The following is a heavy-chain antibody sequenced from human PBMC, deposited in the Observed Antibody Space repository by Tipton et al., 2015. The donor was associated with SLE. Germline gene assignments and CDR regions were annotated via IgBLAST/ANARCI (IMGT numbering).Heavy chain of an antibody. CDR1: GGSISSGDYS. CDR3: AREGHLGGGAFDI. D-gene: IGHD1-26*01. J-gene: IGHJ3*02. Sequence: TLSLTCTVSGGSISSGDYSWNWIRQPPGKGLEWIAYIYRSESTYYNPSLKSRVTISIDRSKNQFSLKVISVTAADTAVYYCAREGHLGGGAFDIWGQGTMVTVSS. CDR2: IYRSEST. V-gene: IGHV4-30-2*01.